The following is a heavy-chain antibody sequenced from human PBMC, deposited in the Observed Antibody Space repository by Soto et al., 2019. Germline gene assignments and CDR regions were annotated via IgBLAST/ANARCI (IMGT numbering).Heavy chain of an antibody. D-gene: IGHD6-13*01. J-gene: IGHJ6*02. CDR3: ATKPIAAAGANYYYYGMDV. CDR2: FDPEDGET. Sequence: ASVKVSCKVSGYTLTELSMHWVRQAPGKGLEWMGGFDPEDGETIYAQKFQGRVTMTEDTSTDTAYMELSSLRSEDTAVYYCATKPIAAAGANYYYYGMDVWGQGTTVTVS. V-gene: IGHV1-24*01. CDR1: GYTLTELS.